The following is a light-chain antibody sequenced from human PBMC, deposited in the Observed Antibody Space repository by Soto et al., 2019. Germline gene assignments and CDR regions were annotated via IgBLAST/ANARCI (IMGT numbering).Light chain of an antibody. V-gene: IGKV1-5*01. Sequence: DVQMTQSPSTLPASVGGRVTITCRASQSIINWLAWYQQKPGKAPKLLIYGASSLESGVPSRFSGSGSGTEFTLTITNLQPDDFATYYCQQYDSFSGTFGQGTKVDTK. CDR3: QQYDSFSGT. CDR2: GAS. CDR1: QSIINW. J-gene: IGKJ1*01.